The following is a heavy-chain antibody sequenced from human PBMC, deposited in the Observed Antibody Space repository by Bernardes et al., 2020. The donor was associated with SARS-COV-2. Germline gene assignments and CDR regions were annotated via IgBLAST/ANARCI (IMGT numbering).Heavy chain of an antibody. CDR2: INPNSGGT. D-gene: IGHD6-19*01. V-gene: IGHV1-2*02. J-gene: IGHJ6*02. CDR3: AREDAVAGTDYYYGMDV. CDR1: GYTFTGYY. Sequence: VNVSCMDSGYTFTGYYMHWVRQAPGQGLEWMGWINPNSGGTNYAQKFQGRVTMTRDTSISTAYMELSRLRSDDTAVYYCAREDAVAGTDYYYGMDVWGQGTTVTVSS.